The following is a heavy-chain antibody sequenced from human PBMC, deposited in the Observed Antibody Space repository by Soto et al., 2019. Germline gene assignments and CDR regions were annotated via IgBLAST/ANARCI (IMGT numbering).Heavy chain of an antibody. V-gene: IGHV3-48*01. Sequence: EVQLVESGGGLVPPGGSLRLSCAASGFTFSTYSMNWVRQAPGKGLEWVSFISSTGETTYYADSVKGRLTISRDNAKNSLFLQMNILPAEDTAVYYCARDVRLPDYWGQGTLVTVSS. D-gene: IGHD3-10*02. CDR1: GFTFSTYS. CDR3: ARDVRLPDY. CDR2: ISSTGETT. J-gene: IGHJ4*02.